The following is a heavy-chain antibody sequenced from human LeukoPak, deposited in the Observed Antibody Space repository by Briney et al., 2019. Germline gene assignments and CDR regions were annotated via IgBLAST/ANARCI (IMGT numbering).Heavy chain of an antibody. J-gene: IGHJ4*02. CDR1: GFTFSTYS. V-gene: IGHV3-21*01. D-gene: IGHD1-26*01. CDR2: ISSSGAYV. CDR3: ARDPSRWELLNFDY. Sequence: GGSLRLSCTASGFTFSTYSMNWVRQAPGKGLEWVSSISSSGAYVYYADSLKGRFTISRDNAKDSLYLQMNSLGAEDTAVYYCARDPSRWELLNFDYWGQGTLVTVSS.